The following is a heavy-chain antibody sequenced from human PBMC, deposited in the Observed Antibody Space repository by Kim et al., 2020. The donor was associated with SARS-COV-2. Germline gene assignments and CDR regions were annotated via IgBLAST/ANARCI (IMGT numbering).Heavy chain of an antibody. CDR1: GFTFSNYA. CDR3: AKARAVTTVASLDY. Sequence: GGSLRLSCAASGFTFSNYAMSWVRQAPGKGLEWVSAISGSGSRTYSEDSVEGRFTISRDNSKSTMYLQMNSLTAEDTAVYYCAKARAVTTVASLDYWGQGTLVTVSS. V-gene: IGHV3-23*01. D-gene: IGHD4-17*01. J-gene: IGHJ4*02. CDR2: ISGSGSRT.